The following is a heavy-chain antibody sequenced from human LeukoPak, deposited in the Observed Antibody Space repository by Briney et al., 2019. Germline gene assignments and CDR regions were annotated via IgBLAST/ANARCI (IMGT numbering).Heavy chain of an antibody. CDR2: ISYDGTNK. CDR1: GFTFSSYA. V-gene: IGHV3-30-3*01. CDR3: ARDQSSSGWSYFDY. D-gene: IGHD6-19*01. Sequence: PGGSLRLSCAASGFTFSSYAMHWVRQAPGKGLEWVAIISYDGTNKYYADSVKGRSTISRDNSKNTLYLQMNSLRAEDTALYYCARDQSSSGWSYFDYWGQGTLVTVSS. J-gene: IGHJ4*02.